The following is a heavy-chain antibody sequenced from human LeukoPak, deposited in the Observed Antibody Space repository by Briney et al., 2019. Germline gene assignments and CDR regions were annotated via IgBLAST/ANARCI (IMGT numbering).Heavy chain of an antibody. V-gene: IGHV1-2*02. Sequence: GASVKVSCKASGYTFTGYYMHWVRQAPGQGLEWMGWINPNSGGTNYAQKFQGRATMTRDTSISTAYMELSRLRSDDAAVYYCARDLDSSGYYYWYFDLWGRGTLVTVSS. D-gene: IGHD3-22*01. CDR1: GYTFTGYY. CDR2: INPNSGGT. CDR3: ARDLDSSGYYYWYFDL. J-gene: IGHJ2*01.